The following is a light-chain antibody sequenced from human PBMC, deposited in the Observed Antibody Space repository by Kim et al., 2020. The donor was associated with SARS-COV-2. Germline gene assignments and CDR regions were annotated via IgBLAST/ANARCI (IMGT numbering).Light chain of an antibody. J-gene: IGKJ1*01. Sequence: ATVGDRVTITCRASQSISSWLAWYQQKPGKAPKLLIYKASSLESGVPSRFSGSGSGTEFTLTISSLQPDDFATYYCQQYNSYSWTFGQGTKVEIK. CDR3: QQYNSYSWT. CDR1: QSISSW. CDR2: KAS. V-gene: IGKV1-5*03.